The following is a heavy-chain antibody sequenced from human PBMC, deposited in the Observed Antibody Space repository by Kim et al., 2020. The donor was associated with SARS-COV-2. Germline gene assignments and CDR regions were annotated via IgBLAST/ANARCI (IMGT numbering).Heavy chain of an antibody. CDR1: GASVSSGTYY. CDR3: ARGHAQLELDH. V-gene: IGHV4-61*01. D-gene: IGHD1-1*01. J-gene: IGHJ4*02. Sequence: SETLSLTCTVSGASVSSGTYYWSWIRQPPGKGLEWIGYIYYSGSTNYNPSLKSRVTISGDTAKNQFSLILTSVTAADTAVYFCARGHAQLELDHWGQGTLVTVSS. CDR2: IYYSGST.